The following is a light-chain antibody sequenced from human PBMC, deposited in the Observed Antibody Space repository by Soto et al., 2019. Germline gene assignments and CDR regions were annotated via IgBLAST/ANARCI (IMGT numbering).Light chain of an antibody. CDR1: QSVRSK. CDR3: QQHNDWPPWT. CDR2: GAS. Sequence: EVVMTQSPAILSVSPGERATLSCRASQSVRSKLAWYQQKPGQVPRLLIYGASTRAPGVPARCSCSGSGTEFNLTISSLQSEDFAVYYCQQHNDWPPWTVGQGTKVEIK. J-gene: IGKJ1*01. V-gene: IGKV3-15*01.